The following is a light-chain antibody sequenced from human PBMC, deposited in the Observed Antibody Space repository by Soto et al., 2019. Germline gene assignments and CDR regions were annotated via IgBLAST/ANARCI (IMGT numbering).Light chain of an antibody. J-gene: IGKJ4*01. V-gene: IGKV1-5*03. Sequence: DIQMTQSPSTLSASVGDRVTITCRASQSISTWLAWYQQKPGKAPKLLIYKSSSLESGGSSRFSGSGSGTEVTLTIISLQHDDFATYYCQQYNNYPRTFGGGTTVEIK. CDR2: KSS. CDR1: QSISTW. CDR3: QQYNNYPRT.